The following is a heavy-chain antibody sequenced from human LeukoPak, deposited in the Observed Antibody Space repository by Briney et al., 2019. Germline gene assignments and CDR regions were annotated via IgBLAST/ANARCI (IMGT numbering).Heavy chain of an antibody. V-gene: IGHV5-51*01. CDR2: IYPADSHT. CDR3: ARLNEGYCSGGSCYRGLFDY. Sequence: GESLNISCEGSRYSFTSYWIGWVSQMPGKGIEWMGTIYPADSHTRYSPSFQGQVTISADTSISTAYLQWSSLQASDTAMYYCARLNEGYCSGGSCYRGLFDYWGQGTLVTVSS. D-gene: IGHD2-15*01. CDR1: RYSFTSYW. J-gene: IGHJ4*02.